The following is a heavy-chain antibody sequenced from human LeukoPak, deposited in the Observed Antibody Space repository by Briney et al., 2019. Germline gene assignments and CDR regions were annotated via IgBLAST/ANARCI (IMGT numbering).Heavy chain of an antibody. J-gene: IGHJ4*02. D-gene: IGHD4-17*01. CDR2: MTSPGNYI. Sequence: GGSLRLSCAASGFRFDIYAMTWVRQAPGKGLEWVSSMTSPGNYIPYTDSVKGRFTISRDNFRNTLYLQMNSLRVEDTAIYYCAKTTGDFGLTIDYWGRGSLVTVSS. V-gene: IGHV3-23*01. CDR3: AKTTGDFGLTIDY. CDR1: GFRFDIYA.